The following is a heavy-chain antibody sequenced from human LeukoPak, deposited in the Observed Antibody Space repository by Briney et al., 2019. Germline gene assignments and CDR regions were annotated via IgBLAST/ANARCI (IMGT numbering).Heavy chain of an antibody. J-gene: IGHJ4*02. D-gene: IGHD2-2*01. CDR2: FDPEDGET. CDR1: GYTLTELS. Sequence: ASVKVSCKVSGYTLTELSMHWVRQAPGKGLEWMGGFDPEDGETIYAQKFQGRVTMTEDTSTDTAYMELSSLRSEDTAVYYCATAPRVVVVPAAKSLFDYWGQGTLVTVSS. V-gene: IGHV1-24*01. CDR3: ATAPRVVVVPAAKSLFDY.